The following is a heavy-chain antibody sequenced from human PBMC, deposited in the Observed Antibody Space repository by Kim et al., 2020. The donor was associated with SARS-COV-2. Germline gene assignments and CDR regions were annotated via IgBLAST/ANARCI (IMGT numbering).Heavy chain of an antibody. CDR3: AREHSLWFGEYIYPPRYYYYYGMDV. CDR2: ISYDGSNK. J-gene: IGHJ6*02. V-gene: IGHV3-30*04. Sequence: GGSLRLSCAASGFTFSSYAMHWVRQAPGKGLEWVAVISYDGSNKYYADSVKGRFTISRDNSKNTLYLQMNSLRAEDTAVYYCAREHSLWFGEYIYPPRYYYYYGMDVWGQGTTVTVSS. D-gene: IGHD3-10*01. CDR1: GFTFSSYA.